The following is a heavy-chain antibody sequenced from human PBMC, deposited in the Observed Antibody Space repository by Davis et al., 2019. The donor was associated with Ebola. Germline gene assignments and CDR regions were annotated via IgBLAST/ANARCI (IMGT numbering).Heavy chain of an antibody. CDR3: ARAPGWFDP. CDR1: GGSFSGYY. CDR2: INHSGST. V-gene: IGHV4-34*01. Sequence: MPSETLSLTCAVYGGSFSGYYWCWIRQPPGKGLEWIGEINHSGSTNYNPSLKSRVTISVDTSKNQFSLKLSSVTAADTAVYYCARAPGWFDPWGQGTLVTVSS. J-gene: IGHJ5*02.